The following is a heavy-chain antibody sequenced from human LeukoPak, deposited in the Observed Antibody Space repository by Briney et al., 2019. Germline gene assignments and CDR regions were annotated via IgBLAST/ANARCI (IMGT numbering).Heavy chain of an antibody. D-gene: IGHD3-16*02. Sequence: PSETLSLTCTVSGASISSSYCTWIRQPAGEGLEWIGYIYYSGSTNYNPSLKSRVTISVDTSKNQFSLKLSSVTAADTAVYYCARHPTGDYVWGSYRSRWFDPWGQGTLVTVSA. CDR1: GASISSSY. V-gene: IGHV4-59*08. J-gene: IGHJ5*02. CDR2: IYYSGST. CDR3: ARHPTGDYVWGSYRSRWFDP.